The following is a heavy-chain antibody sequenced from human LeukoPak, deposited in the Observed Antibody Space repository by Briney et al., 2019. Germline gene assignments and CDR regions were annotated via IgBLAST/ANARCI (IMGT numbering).Heavy chain of an antibody. D-gene: IGHD7-27*01. Sequence: GESLKVSCKGSGYSLTSYWIGWVRQMPGKGLEWMGIIYPGDSDTRYSPSFQGQVTISADKSTSTAYVQWSSLKASDTAMYYCARAADWGSVAFDIWGQGTMVTVSS. J-gene: IGHJ3*02. CDR2: IYPGDSDT. CDR1: GYSLTSYW. CDR3: ARAADWGSVAFDI. V-gene: IGHV5-51*01.